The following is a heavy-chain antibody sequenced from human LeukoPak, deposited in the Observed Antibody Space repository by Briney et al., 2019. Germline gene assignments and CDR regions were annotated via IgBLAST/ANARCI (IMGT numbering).Heavy chain of an antibody. D-gene: IGHD3-22*01. V-gene: IGHV3-48*01. CDR3: ARDTTRDFYDSSGYYHGHLDY. CDR1: GFTFSSYS. CDR2: ISSSSSTI. J-gene: IGHJ4*02. Sequence: HPGGSLRLSCAASGFTFSSYSMNWVRQAPGKGLEWVSYISSSSSTIYYADSVKGRFTISRDNAKNSLYLQMNSLRAEDTAVYYCARDTTRDFYDSSGYYHGHLDYWGQGTLVTVSS.